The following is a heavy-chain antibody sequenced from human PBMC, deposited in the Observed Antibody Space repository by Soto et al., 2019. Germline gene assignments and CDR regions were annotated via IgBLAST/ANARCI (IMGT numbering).Heavy chain of an antibody. D-gene: IGHD3-22*01. V-gene: IGHV4-4*07. J-gene: IGHJ4*02. CDR1: GSSFTGDY. CDR2: VFGNGAGTP. CDR3: ARDLPPYDRRTQSAGAFED. Sequence: QVQLQESGPGLVRPSETLSLTCSVSGSSFTGDYWSWIRQPAGKGLEWIGRVFGNGAGTPIYNSSLKCRVTVSVDSSMKKFSLKLTSVTAADTAVYFCARDLPPYDRRTQSAGAFEDWGQGILVAVSS.